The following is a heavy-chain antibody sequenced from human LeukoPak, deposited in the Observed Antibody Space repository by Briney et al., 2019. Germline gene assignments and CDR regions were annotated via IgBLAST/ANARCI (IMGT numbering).Heavy chain of an antibody. CDR3: VRDLT. V-gene: IGHV3-53*01. Sequence: GGSLRLSCAASGFTFSNNRMSWVRQAPGRGLEWVSVIYSDGTAYYTDSVKGRFTISRDNSKSTLYLQMNSLKADDTAVYYCVRDLTWGQGTLVTVSS. CDR2: IYSDGTA. CDR1: GFTFSNNR. J-gene: IGHJ5*02.